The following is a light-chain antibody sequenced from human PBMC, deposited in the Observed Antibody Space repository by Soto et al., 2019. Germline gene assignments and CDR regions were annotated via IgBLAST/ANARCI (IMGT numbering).Light chain of an antibody. CDR3: QQLRSWPWT. V-gene: IGKV3-11*01. CDR1: QSVRSS. J-gene: IGKJ1*01. Sequence: EILLTQSPATLPLSPGERATLSCRASQSVRSSLAWYQQKPGQAPRLLIYDASTRATGIPGRFSGSGSGTDFTLTISTLEPEDFAVYFCQQLRSWPWTLGQGVKLELK. CDR2: DAS.